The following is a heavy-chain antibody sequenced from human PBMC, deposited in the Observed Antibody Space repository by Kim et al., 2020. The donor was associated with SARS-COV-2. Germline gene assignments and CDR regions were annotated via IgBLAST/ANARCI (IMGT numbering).Heavy chain of an antibody. CDR2: IYYSGST. CDR3: ASSRNLLRSWFDP. V-gene: IGHV4-39*01. Sequence: SETLSLTCTVPGGSISSSSYYWGWTRQPPGKGLEWIGSIYYSGSTYYNPSLKSRVTISVDTSKNQFSLKLSSVTAADTAVYYCASSRNLLRSWFDPWGQGTLVTDSS. CDR1: GGSISSSSYY. J-gene: IGHJ5*02. D-gene: IGHD6-6*01.